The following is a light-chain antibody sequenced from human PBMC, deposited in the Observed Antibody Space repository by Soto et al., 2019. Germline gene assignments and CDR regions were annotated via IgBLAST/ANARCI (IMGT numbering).Light chain of an antibody. Sequence: DLQMTQSPSSLTASVGARATSTCRASQGISNDLGWFQHKPGKAPKRLIYAASSLQSWVPSRFSGSGSGTEFTLTISSLQPDDFATYYCQHYNSYSDAFGQGTRLEIK. CDR1: QGISND. V-gene: IGKV1-17*01. CDR2: AAS. CDR3: QHYNSYSDA. J-gene: IGKJ5*01.